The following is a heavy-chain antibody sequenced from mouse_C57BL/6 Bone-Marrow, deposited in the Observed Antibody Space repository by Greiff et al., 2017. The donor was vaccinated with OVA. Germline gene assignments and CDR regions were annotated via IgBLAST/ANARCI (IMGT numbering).Heavy chain of an antibody. Sequence: QVQLQQPGAELVRPGSSVKLSCKASGYTFTSYWMDWVKQRPGQGLAWIGNIYPSDSETHYNQKFKDKATLTVDKSSSTAYMQRSSLTSEDSAVYYCARSGSSLFAYWGQGTLVTVSA. CDR2: IYPSDSET. J-gene: IGHJ3*01. V-gene: IGHV1-61*01. CDR3: ARSGSSLFAY. D-gene: IGHD1-1*01. CDR1: GYTFTSYW.